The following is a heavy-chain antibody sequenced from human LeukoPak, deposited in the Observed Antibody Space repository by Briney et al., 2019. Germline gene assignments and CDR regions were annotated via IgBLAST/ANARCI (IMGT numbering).Heavy chain of an antibody. CDR2: ISAYNGNT. Sequence: ASVKVSCKASGYTFTGCHIHWVRQAPGQGLEWMGWISAYNGNTNYAQKLQGRVTMTTDTSTSTAYMELRSLRSDDTAVYYCAKAGGYCSGGSCYGGSKDFDYWGQGTLVTVSS. D-gene: IGHD2-15*01. CDR1: GYTFTGCH. J-gene: IGHJ4*02. V-gene: IGHV1-18*04. CDR3: AKAGGYCSGGSCYGGSKDFDY.